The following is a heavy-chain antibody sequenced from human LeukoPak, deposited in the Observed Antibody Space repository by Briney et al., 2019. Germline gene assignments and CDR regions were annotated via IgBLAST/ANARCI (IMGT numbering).Heavy chain of an antibody. CDR3: ATIQDTMRSLDI. J-gene: IGHJ3*02. CDR2: IIPILGIA. Sequence: GASVKVSCKASGGTFSSYAISWVRQAPGQGLEWMGRIIPILGIANYAQKFQGRVTITADKSTSTAYMELSSLRSEDTAVYYCATIQDTMRSLDIWGQGTVVTVSS. CDR1: GGTFSSYA. D-gene: IGHD3-10*01. V-gene: IGHV1-69*04.